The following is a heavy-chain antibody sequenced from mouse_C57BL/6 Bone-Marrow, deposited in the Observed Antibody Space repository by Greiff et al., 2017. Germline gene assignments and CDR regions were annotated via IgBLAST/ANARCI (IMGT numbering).Heavy chain of an antibody. CDR3: ARYALYGNYDY. V-gene: IGHV1-63*01. CDR2: IYPGGGYT. CDR1: GYTFTNYW. D-gene: IGHD2-1*01. Sequence: VQLQQSGAELVRPGTSVKMSCKASGYTFTNYWIGWAKQRPGHGLEWIGDIYPGGGYTNYNEKFKGKATLTADESSSTAYMQFSSLTSEDSAIYYCARYALYGNYDYWGQGTTLTVSS. J-gene: IGHJ2*01.